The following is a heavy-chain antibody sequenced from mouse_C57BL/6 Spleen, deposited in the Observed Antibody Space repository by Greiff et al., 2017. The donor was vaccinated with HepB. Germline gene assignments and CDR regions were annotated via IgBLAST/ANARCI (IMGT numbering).Heavy chain of an antibody. Sequence: EVKVVESGGGLVKPGGSLKLSCAASGFTFSDYGMHWVRQAPEKGLEWVAYISSGSSTIYYADTVKGRFTISRDNAKNTLFLQMTSLRSEDTAMYYCARSYDYDGYYAMDYWGQGTSVTVSS. CDR2: ISSGSSTI. D-gene: IGHD2-4*01. CDR1: GFTFSDYG. V-gene: IGHV5-17*01. J-gene: IGHJ4*01. CDR3: ARSYDYDGYYAMDY.